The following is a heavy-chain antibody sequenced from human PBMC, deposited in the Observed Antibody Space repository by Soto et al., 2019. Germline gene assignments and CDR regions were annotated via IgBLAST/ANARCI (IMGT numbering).Heavy chain of an antibody. CDR3: PSIPWYRSGWRRSFLDY. J-gene: IGHJ4*02. CDR1: GYAFTGYY. Sequence: VNRSWKAAGYAFTGYYMHCVRQTLGQGLEWMGWINPNSGGTNYAQKFQGRVTMTRDTSISTAYMELSRLRSDDTDVYYCPSIPWYRSGWRRSFLDYWGQGTLVTVSS. V-gene: IGHV1-2*02. CDR2: INPNSGGT. D-gene: IGHD6-19*01.